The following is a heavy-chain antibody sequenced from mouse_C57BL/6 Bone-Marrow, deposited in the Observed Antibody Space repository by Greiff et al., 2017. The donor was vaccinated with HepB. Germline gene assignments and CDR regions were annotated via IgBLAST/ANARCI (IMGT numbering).Heavy chain of an antibody. D-gene: IGHD1-1*01. V-gene: IGHV1-9*01. CDR1: GYTFTGYW. CDR2: ILPGSGST. Sequence: VQLQQSGAELMKPGASVKLSCKATGYTFTGYWIEWVKQRPGHGLEWIGEILPGSGSTNYNEKFKGKATFTADTSSNTSYMQLSSLTTENSAIYCCRRSTLVLRSPWFAYWGQGTLVTVSA. J-gene: IGHJ3*01. CDR3: RRSTLVLRSPWFAY.